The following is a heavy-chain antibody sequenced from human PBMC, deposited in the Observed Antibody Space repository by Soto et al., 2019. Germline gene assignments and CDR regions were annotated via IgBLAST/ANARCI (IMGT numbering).Heavy chain of an antibody. J-gene: IGHJ4*02. CDR2: IYWNDDE. D-gene: IGHD2-2*01. CDR1: GFSLTTSGVG. Sequence: QITLKESGPTLVKPTQTLTLTCTFSGFSLTTSGVGVGWIRQPPGKALEWLALIYWNDDERYSPSLKSRLTITKDTSKNQVVLTMTNMDPADTGTYYCADNRGGYCSSTSCLGEFDYWGQGTLVTVSS. V-gene: IGHV2-5*01. CDR3: ADNRGGYCSSTSCLGEFDY.